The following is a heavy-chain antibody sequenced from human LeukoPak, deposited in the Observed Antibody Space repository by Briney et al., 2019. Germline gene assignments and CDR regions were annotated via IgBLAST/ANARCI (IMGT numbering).Heavy chain of an antibody. CDR1: GYTFSNYY. Sequence: ASVKVSCETSGYTFSNYYIHWVRQAPGQGLHWMGIINPGSGGISYAQQFQGRVSMTTDTSTTTVYMEIRSLRSDDTALYYCVRDGDTGAATRPAIWGPGTMVTVSS. CDR3: VRDGDTGAATRPAI. V-gene: IGHV1-46*01. J-gene: IGHJ3*02. D-gene: IGHD6-6*01. CDR2: INPGSGGI.